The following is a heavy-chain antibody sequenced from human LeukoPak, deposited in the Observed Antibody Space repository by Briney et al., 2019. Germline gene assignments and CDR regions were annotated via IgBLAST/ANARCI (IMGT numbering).Heavy chain of an antibody. CDR1: GFTFSSYA. CDR3: ARDYGGRLDN. CDR2: ISYDGSNK. D-gene: IGHD4-23*01. V-gene: IGHV3-30*14. J-gene: IGHJ4*02. Sequence: PGGSLRLSCAASGFTFSSYAMHWVRQAPGKGLEWVAVISYDGSNKYYADSVKGRFTISRDNSRNTLYLQMNSLRAEDTAVYYCARDYGGRLDNWGQGTLVTVSS.